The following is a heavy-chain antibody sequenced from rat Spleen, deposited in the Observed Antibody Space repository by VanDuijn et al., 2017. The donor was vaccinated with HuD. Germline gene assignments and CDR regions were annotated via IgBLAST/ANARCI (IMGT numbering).Heavy chain of an antibody. Sequence: EVQLVESGGGLVQPGRSLKLSCVASGFTFNEYWMTWIRQAPGKGLEWVATISYDGSGTYYRDSVKGRFTVSRDNAKNTQSLQMDSLRSEDTAIYYCTRGYVMDAWGQGASVTVSS. V-gene: IGHV5-31*01. J-gene: IGHJ4*01. CDR2: ISYDGSGT. CDR3: TRGYVMDA. CDR1: GFTFNEYW.